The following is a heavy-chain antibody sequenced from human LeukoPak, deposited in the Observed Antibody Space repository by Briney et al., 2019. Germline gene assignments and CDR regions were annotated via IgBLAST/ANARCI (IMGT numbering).Heavy chain of an antibody. D-gene: IGHD2-2*01. CDR2: IIPIFGTA. CDR3: ARDSRGYCSSTSCFDAFDI. Sequence: SVKVSCKASGGTFSSYAISWVRQAPGQGLEWMGGIIPIFGTANYAQKFRGRVTITADKSTRTAYMELSSLRSEDTAVYYCARDSRGYCSSTSCFDAFDIWGQGTMVTVSS. CDR1: GGTFSSYA. V-gene: IGHV1-69*06. J-gene: IGHJ3*02.